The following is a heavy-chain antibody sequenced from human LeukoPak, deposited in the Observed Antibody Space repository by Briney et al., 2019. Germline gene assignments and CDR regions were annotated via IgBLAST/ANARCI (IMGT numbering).Heavy chain of an antibody. V-gene: IGHV3-23*01. CDR3: GKNRYSGSLSPFDI. CDR2: ISGGGGNT. J-gene: IGHJ3*02. Sequence: GGSLRLSCAASKFAFSSYAMSWVRQAPGKGLEWVSAISGGGGNTYYADSVKGRFTISRDNSKDTLYLQMNSLRAEDTAVYYCGKNRYSGSLSPFDIWGQGAMVTVSS. D-gene: IGHD1-26*01. CDR1: KFAFSSYA.